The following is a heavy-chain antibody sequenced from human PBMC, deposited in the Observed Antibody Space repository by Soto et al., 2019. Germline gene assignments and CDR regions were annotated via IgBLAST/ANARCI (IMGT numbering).Heavy chain of an antibody. V-gene: IGHV1-69*12. Sequence: QVQLVQSGAEVKKPGSSVKVSCKASGGTVSSYAISWVRQAPGQGLEWMGGIIPIFGTANYAQKCQGRVTITADESTSKAYMELSSLRSEDTAVYYCARYVEMATPGAFGYWGQGTLVTVSS. CDR3: ARYVEMATPGAFGY. J-gene: IGHJ4*02. D-gene: IGHD5-12*01. CDR2: IIPIFGTA. CDR1: GGTVSSYA.